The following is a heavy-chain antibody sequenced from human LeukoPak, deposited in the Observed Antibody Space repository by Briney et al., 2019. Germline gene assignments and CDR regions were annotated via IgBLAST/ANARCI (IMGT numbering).Heavy chain of an antibody. D-gene: IGHD5-18*01. V-gene: IGHV3-23*01. CDR2: ISGSGGST. CDR3: AKSKYSYGQWSPFDY. CDR1: GFTFSSYA. J-gene: IGHJ4*02. Sequence: GGSLRLSCAASGFTFSSYAMSWVRQAPGKGLEWVSAISGSGGSTYYADSVKGRFTISRDNSKNTLYLQMNSLRAEDTAVYYCAKSKYSYGQWSPFDYWGQGTLVTVSS.